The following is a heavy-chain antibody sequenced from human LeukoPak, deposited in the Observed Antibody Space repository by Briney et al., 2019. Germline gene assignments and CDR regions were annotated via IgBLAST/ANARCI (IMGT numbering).Heavy chain of an antibody. J-gene: IGHJ4*02. CDR3: ARVRGYSYGYVDY. V-gene: IGHV3-15*01. CDR2: IKSKTDGGTT. CDR1: GFTFSNAW. Sequence: GGSLRLSCAASGFTFSNAWMSWVRQAPGKGLEWVGRIKSKTDGGTTDYAAPVKGRFTISRDDSKNTLYLQMNSLRAEDTALYYCARVRGYSYGYVDYWGQGTLVTVSS. D-gene: IGHD5-18*01.